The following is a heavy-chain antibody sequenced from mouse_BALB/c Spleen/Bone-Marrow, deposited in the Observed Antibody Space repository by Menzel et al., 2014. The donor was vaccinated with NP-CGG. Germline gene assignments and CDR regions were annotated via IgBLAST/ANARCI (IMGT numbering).Heavy chain of an antibody. J-gene: IGHJ2*01. CDR3: ASEWAYSHFDY. CDR1: GFTFSDYY. CDR2: IRNGGGST. D-gene: IGHD2-10*01. V-gene: IGHV5-12*02. Sequence: EVQGVESGGGLVQPGGSLKLSCATSGFTFSDYYVYWVRQTPEKRLEWVAYIRNGGGSTYYPYTEKGRFTISRDNAKNTLYLQRSRLKSEDTAMYDCASEWAYSHFDYWGQGTTLSVS.